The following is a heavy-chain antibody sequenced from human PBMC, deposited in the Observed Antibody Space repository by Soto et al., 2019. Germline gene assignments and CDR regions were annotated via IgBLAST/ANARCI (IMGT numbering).Heavy chain of an antibody. V-gene: IGHV3-23*01. CDR2: ISGSGGST. J-gene: IGHJ4*02. D-gene: IGHD3-10*01. Sequence: GGSLRLSCAASGFTFSSYAMSWVRQAPGKGLEWVSAISGSGGSTYYADSVKGRFTISRDNSKNTLYLQMNSLRAEDTAVYCCAKEPPLNYEEPGRIFDFWGQGTLVTVSS. CDR1: GFTFSSYA. CDR3: AKEPPLNYEEPGRIFDF.